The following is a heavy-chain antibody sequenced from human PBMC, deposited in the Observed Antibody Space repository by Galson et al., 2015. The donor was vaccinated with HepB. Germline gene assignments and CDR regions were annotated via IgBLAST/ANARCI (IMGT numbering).Heavy chain of an antibody. Sequence: LVKPTQTLTLTCTFSGFSFSTSGVGVGWLRQPPGKALEWLALIYWDDDKRYSPSLKSRLTITKDTSKNQVVLTMTNMDPVDTATYYCAHRPPVRARPNNWFDPWGQGTLVTVSS. CDR1: GFSFSTSGVG. J-gene: IGHJ5*02. CDR2: IYWDDDK. V-gene: IGHV2-5*02. CDR3: AHRPPVRARPNNWFDP. D-gene: IGHD6-6*01.